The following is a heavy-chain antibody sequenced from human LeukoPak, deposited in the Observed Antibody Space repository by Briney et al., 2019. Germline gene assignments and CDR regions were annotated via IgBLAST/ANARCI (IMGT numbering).Heavy chain of an antibody. Sequence: GRSLRLSCAASGFTFSSYGTHWVRQAPGKGLEWVAVIWYDGSTEYYGDSVKGRFTISRDNSKNTLYLQMNSLRAEDTAVYYCARDRVAVSGHVGYWGQGTLVTVSS. CDR3: ARDRVAVSGHVGY. J-gene: IGHJ4*02. V-gene: IGHV3-33*01. D-gene: IGHD6-19*01. CDR1: GFTFSSYG. CDR2: IWYDGSTE.